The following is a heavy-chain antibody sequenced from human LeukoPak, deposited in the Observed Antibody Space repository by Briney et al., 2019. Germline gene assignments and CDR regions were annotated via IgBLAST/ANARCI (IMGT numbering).Heavy chain of an antibody. J-gene: IGHJ4*02. CDR3: AKADYSVSPYYFDY. V-gene: IGHV3-9*01. CDR1: GFTFDDYA. CDR2: ISWNSGSI. Sequence: GGSLRLSCAASGFTFDDYAMHWVRQAPVKGLEWVSGISWNSGSIGYADSVKGRFTISRDNAKNSLYLQMNSLRAEDTALYYCAKADYSVSPYYFDYWGQGTLVTVSS. D-gene: IGHD1-26*01.